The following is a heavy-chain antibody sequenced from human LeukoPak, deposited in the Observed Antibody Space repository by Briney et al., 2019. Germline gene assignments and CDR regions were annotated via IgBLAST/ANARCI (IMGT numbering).Heavy chain of an antibody. CDR2: IYHSGST. CDR1: GYSISSGYY. D-gene: IGHD2-2*01. V-gene: IGHV4-38-2*01. CDR3: ARGGIVVVPAADNWFDP. J-gene: IGHJ5*02. Sequence: SETLSFTCAVSGYSISSGYYWGWIRQPPGKGLEWIGSIYHSGSTYYNPSLKGRVTISVDTSKNQFSLKLSSVTAADTAVYYCARGGIVVVPAADNWFDPWGQGTLVTVSS.